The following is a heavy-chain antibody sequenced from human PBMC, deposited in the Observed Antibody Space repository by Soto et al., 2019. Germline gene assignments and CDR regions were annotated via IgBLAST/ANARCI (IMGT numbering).Heavy chain of an antibody. V-gene: IGHV1-46*01. Sequence: SVTVAYKASGCTLTDCYWRWVRQAPGQGLEWMGGINPYSGATNYAQKFQGRVTMTTDTSTGTVYMELSSLRSEDTAVYYCARVRMDKIRRDAFDVWGQGTMVTVPS. CDR1: GCTLTDCY. CDR3: ARVRMDKIRRDAFDV. CDR2: INPYSGAT. D-gene: IGHD2-2*03. J-gene: IGHJ3*01.